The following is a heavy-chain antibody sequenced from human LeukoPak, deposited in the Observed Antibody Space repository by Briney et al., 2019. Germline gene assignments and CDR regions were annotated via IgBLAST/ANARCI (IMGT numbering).Heavy chain of an antibody. V-gene: IGHV4-59*01. Sequence: PSETLSHTCTVSGGSISSYYWSWIRQPPGKGLEWIGYIYYSGSTNYNPSLKSRVTISVDTSKNQFSLKLSSVTAADTAVYYCARLIYGDYVDNWGQGTLVTVSS. CDR3: ARLIYGDYVDN. CDR1: GGSISSYY. J-gene: IGHJ4*02. CDR2: IYYSGST. D-gene: IGHD4-17*01.